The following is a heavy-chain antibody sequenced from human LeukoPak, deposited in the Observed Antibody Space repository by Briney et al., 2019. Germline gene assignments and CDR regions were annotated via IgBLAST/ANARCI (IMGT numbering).Heavy chain of an antibody. V-gene: IGHV4-59*12. J-gene: IGHJ3*02. CDR1: GGSISSYY. CDR2: IYYSGST. Sequence: SETLSLTCTVSGGSISSYYWSWIRQPPGKGLEWIGYIYYSGSTNYNPSLKSRVTISVDTSKNQFSPKLSSVTAADTAVYYCAKDCSGGSCYDDDAFDIWGQGTMVTVSS. D-gene: IGHD2-15*01. CDR3: AKDCSGGSCYDDDAFDI.